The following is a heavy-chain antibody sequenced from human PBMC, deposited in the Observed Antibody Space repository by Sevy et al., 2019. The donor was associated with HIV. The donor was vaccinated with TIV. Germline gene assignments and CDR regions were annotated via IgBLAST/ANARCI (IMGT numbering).Heavy chain of an antibody. Sequence: SETLSLTCAVYGGSFSGYYWSWIRQPPGKGLEWIGEINHSGSTNYNPSLKSRVTISVDTSKNQFSLMLSSVTAADTAVYYCARGGRVAINFDYWGQGTLVTVSS. D-gene: IGHD2-21*01. J-gene: IGHJ4*02. CDR2: INHSGST. V-gene: IGHV4-34*01. CDR1: GGSFSGYY. CDR3: ARGGRVAINFDY.